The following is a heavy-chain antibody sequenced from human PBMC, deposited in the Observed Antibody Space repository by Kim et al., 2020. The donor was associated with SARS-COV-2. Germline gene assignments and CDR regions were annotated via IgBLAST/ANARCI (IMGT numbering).Heavy chain of an antibody. CDR1: GFMFDDYA. D-gene: IGHD4-17*01. CDR2: ISWSSEDI. CDR3: VRRPRGDYPFDY. J-gene: IGHJ4*02. V-gene: IGHV3-9*01. Sequence: GGSLRLSCAASGFMFDDYAMYWVRQAPGKGLEWVSGISWSSEDIVYADSVKGRFTISRDNAKNSLYLQMTSLRHEDTALYYCVRRPRGDYPFDYWGQGTLVTVSS.